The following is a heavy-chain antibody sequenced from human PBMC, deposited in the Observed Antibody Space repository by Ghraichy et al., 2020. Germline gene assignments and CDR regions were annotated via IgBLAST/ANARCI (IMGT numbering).Heavy chain of an antibody. CDR1: GFTFSSYA. CDR3: ARDRIPWIQLHYGMDV. Sequence: GESLNISCAASGFTFSSYAMHWVRQAPGKGLEWVAVISYDGSNKYYADSVKGRFTISRDNSKNTLYLQMNSLRAEDTAVYYCARDRIPWIQLHYGMDVWGQGTTVTVSS. J-gene: IGHJ6*02. D-gene: IGHD5-18*01. CDR2: ISYDGSNK. V-gene: IGHV3-30*04.